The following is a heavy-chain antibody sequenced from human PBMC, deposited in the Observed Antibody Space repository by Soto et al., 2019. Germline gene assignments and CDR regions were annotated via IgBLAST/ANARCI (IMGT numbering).Heavy chain of an antibody. CDR2: IYHTGAA. Sequence: QVQLQESGPGLVKPSQTLSVTCTVSGGSLSSDNFFWSWVRQHPETGLEWVGYIYHTGAAYYNPSLKIRLTISLDTSNTRLSLRLISVTAADMAVYYCAREVISPATSDAFDIWGQGTMVTVSS. V-gene: IGHV4-31*03. J-gene: IGHJ3*02. CDR1: GGSLSSDNFF. CDR3: AREVISPATSDAFDI. D-gene: IGHD1-26*01.